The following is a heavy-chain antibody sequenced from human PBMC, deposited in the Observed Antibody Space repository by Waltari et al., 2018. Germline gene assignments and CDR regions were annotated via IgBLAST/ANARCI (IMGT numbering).Heavy chain of an antibody. CDR2: INHSGST. CDR3: ARGSEVQLERDYYYGMDV. Sequence: QVQLQQWGAGLLKPSETLSLTCPVYGGSFSGYYWRWIRQPPGQGLGWIGEINHSGSTNYNPSLKSRVTISVDTSKNQFSLKLSSVTAADTAVYYCARGSEVQLERDYYYGMDVWGQGTTVTVSS. D-gene: IGHD1-1*01. V-gene: IGHV4-34*01. CDR1: GGSFSGYY. J-gene: IGHJ6*02.